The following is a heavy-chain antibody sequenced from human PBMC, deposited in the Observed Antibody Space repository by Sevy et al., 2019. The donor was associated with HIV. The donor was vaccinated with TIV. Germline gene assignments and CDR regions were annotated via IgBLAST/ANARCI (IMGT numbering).Heavy chain of an antibody. CDR3: ARGECSCSSCYYYYGMDV. CDR2: INTNTGNP. J-gene: IGHJ6*02. D-gene: IGHD2-2*01. V-gene: IGHV7-4-1*02. Sequence: ASVKVSCKASGYTFTSYVMNWVRQAPGQGLEWMGWINTNTGNPTYAQGFTGRFVFSLDTSVSTAYLQISSLKAEDTAVYYCARGECSCSSCYYYYGMDVWGQGATVTVSS. CDR1: GYTFTSYV.